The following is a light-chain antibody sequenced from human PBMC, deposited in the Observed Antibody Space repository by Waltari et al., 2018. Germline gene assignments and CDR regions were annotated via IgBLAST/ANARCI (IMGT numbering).Light chain of an antibody. J-gene: IGKJ2*01. Sequence: IVMTQSPDSLAVFLGERATISCRSSQIVLLSSNNNNYLAWYQQKPGQPPRLLFYWASTRESGVPDRFSGRGSGTDFTLTISSLQAEDVAVYYCQQYYSIPYTFGQGTKLEIK. CDR3: QQYYSIPYT. CDR1: QIVLLSSNNNNY. CDR2: WAS. V-gene: IGKV4-1*01.